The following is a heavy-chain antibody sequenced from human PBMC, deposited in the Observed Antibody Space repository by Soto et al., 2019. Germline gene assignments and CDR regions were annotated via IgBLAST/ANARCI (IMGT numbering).Heavy chain of an antibody. CDR1: GFTFSSYA. CDR3: ARELRYCSSTSCYRGLGMDV. V-gene: IGHV3-30-3*01. Sequence: QVQLVESGGGVVQPGRSLRLSCAASGFTFSSYAMHWVRQAPGKGLEWVAVISYDGSNKYYADSVKGRFTISRDNSKNTPYLQMNSLRAEDTAVYYCARELRYCSSTSCYRGLGMDVWGQGTTVTVSS. J-gene: IGHJ6*02. CDR2: ISYDGSNK. D-gene: IGHD2-2*01.